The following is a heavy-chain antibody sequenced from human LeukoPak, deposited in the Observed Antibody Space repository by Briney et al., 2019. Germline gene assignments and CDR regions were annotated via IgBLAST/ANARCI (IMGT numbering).Heavy chain of an antibody. CDR2: IYTSGST. CDR3: ARRRITMVRGVKSWFDP. V-gene: IGHV4-4*07. Sequence: PSETLSLTCTVSGGSISSYYWSWIRQPAGKGLEWIGRIYTSGSTNYNPSLKSRVTISVDTSKNQFSLKLSSVTAADTAVYYCARRRITMVRGVKSWFDPWGQGTLVTVSS. J-gene: IGHJ5*02. D-gene: IGHD3-10*01. CDR1: GGSISSYY.